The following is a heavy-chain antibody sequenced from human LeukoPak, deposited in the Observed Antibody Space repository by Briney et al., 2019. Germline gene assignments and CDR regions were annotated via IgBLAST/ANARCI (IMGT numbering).Heavy chain of an antibody. J-gene: IGHJ4*02. CDR1: GCTFTSYG. CDR3: ARGAWAVVVAASFDY. Sequence: ASVKVSCKASGCTFTSYGISWVRQAPGQGLEWMGWISAYNGNTNYAQKLQGRVTMTTDTSTSTAYMELRSLRSDDTAVYYCARGAWAVVVAASFDYWGQGTLVTVSS. CDR2: ISAYNGNT. D-gene: IGHD2-15*01. V-gene: IGHV1-18*01.